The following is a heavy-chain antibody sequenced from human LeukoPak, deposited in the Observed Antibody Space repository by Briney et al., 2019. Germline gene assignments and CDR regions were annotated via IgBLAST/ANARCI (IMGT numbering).Heavy chain of an antibody. V-gene: IGHV3-23*01. D-gene: IGHD3-16*01. CDR3: ATDMTATGGLGY. Sequence: PGGSLRLSCAASGFTFSSYAMSWVRQAPGKGLEWVSAISGSGGSTYYADSVKGRFTISRDNAKNSLYLQMNGLRAEDTAVYYCATDMTATGGLGYWGQGTLVTVSS. CDR1: GFTFSSYA. J-gene: IGHJ4*02. CDR2: ISGSGGST.